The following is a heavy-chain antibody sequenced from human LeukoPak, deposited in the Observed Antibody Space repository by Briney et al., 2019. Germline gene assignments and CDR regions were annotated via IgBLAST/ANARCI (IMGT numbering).Heavy chain of an antibody. Sequence: GGSLRLSCAASGFTFSSYAMSWVRQAPGKGLEWVSAIGGDAVSTYYADSVKGRFSISRDNSKNTLYLQMNSLRADDTAVYYCAKDLWKADYWGQGALVTVSS. D-gene: IGHD3-3*01. CDR3: AKDLWKADY. J-gene: IGHJ4*02. CDR2: IGGDAVST. V-gene: IGHV3-23*01. CDR1: GFTFSSYA.